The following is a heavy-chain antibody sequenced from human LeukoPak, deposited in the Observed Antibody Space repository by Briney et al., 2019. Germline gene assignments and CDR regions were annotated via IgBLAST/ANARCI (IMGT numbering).Heavy chain of an antibody. Sequence: GASVKVSCKASGYTFTSYDINWVRQATGQGLEWMGWMNPNSGNTGYAQKFQGRVTITRNTSISTAYMELSSLRSGDTAVYYCARGPTYYDFWSGYYNLFDYWGQGTLVTVSS. J-gene: IGHJ4*02. D-gene: IGHD3-3*01. CDR1: GYTFTSYD. V-gene: IGHV1-8*03. CDR2: MNPNSGNT. CDR3: ARGPTYYDFWSGYYNLFDY.